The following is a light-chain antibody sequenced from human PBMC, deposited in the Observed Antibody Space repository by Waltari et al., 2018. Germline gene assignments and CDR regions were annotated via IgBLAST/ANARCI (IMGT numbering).Light chain of an antibody. Sequence: SVQHCSGYSNWDVDLIKPGRSPQFLSYLGANRASEVADRFSSSGSGTDFTLKLSRVEAEDFGVYYCMQALQTPWAFGQGTKVEIK. J-gene: IGKJ1*01. CDR3: MQALQTPWA. CDR2: LGA. V-gene: IGKV2-28*01. CDR1: SVQHCSGYSN.